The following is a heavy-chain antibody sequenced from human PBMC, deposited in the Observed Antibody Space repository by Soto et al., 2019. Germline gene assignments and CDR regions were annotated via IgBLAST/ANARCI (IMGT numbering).Heavy chain of an antibody. CDR1: GFTFSSYA. D-gene: IGHD4-4*01. J-gene: IGHJ2*01. Sequence: EVQLVESGGGLVQPGGSLRLSCAASGFTFSSYAMSWVRQAPGKGLEWVSAISGSGGSTYYADSVKGRFTISRDNSKNTLYLQMNSLRAEDTAVYYCAKGTHDYSNYYWYFDLWGRGTLVTVSS. CDR3: AKGTHDYSNYYWYFDL. V-gene: IGHV3-23*04. CDR2: ISGSGGST.